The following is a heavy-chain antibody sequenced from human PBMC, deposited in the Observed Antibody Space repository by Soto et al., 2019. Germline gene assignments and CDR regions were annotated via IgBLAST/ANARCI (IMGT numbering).Heavy chain of an antibody. CDR3: AKDPYNQARSGEHHTGKIYYFDY. D-gene: IGHD1-26*01. V-gene: IGHV3-23*01. CDR2: ISGNGGRT. Sequence: PGGSLRLSCAASGFTFSNYEMHWVRQAPGKGLEYVSAISGNGGRTYYADSVKGRFTISRDNSKNTLYLQMNSLRAEDTAVYYCAKDPYNQARSGEHHTGKIYYFDYWGQGTLVTVSS. CDR1: GFTFSNYE. J-gene: IGHJ4*02.